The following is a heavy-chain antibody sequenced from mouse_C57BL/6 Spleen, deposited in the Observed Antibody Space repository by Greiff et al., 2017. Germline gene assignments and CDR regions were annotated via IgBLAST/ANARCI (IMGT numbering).Heavy chain of an antibody. J-gene: IGHJ3*01. CDR1: GYTFTSYW. D-gene: IGHD3-3*01. V-gene: IGHV1-59*01. Sequence: QVQLQQPGAELVRPGTSVKLSCKASGYTFTSYWMHWVKQRPGPGLEWIGVIDPSDSYTTYNQKFKGKATLTVDTSSSTAYMQLSSLTSEDPSVYYCASLGQGFAYWCQGTLVTVSA. CDR3: ASLGQGFAY. CDR2: IDPSDSYT.